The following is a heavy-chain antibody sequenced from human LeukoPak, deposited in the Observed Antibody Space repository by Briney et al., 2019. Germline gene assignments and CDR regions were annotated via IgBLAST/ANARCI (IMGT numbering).Heavy chain of an antibody. CDR1: GFTLSTYS. CDR3: ARVDFDY. CDR2: ISSSSSYI. D-gene: IGHD2-2*03. V-gene: IGHV3-21*01. J-gene: IGHJ4*02. Sequence: GGTLRLSCAASGFTLSTYSMNWVRQAPGKGLESVSSISSSSSYIYYADSVKGRFTISRDNAKNSLYLQMNSLRAEDTAVYYCARVDFDYWGQGTLVTVSS.